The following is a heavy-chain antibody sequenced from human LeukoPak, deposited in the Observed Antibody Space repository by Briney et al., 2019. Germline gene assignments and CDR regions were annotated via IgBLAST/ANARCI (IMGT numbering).Heavy chain of an antibody. Sequence: GGSLRLSCAASGLTFVNFAMSWVRQAPGKGLEWVAAISTNGRNTYYADSVKGRFTISRDNSKNTLYLQMNSLRAEDTAVYYCAKEARLTMVRGVIIPGKVFDYWGQGTLVTVSS. CDR3: AKEARLTMVRGVIIPGKVFDY. CDR1: GLTFVNFA. CDR2: ISTNGRNT. V-gene: IGHV3-23*01. J-gene: IGHJ4*02. D-gene: IGHD3-10*01.